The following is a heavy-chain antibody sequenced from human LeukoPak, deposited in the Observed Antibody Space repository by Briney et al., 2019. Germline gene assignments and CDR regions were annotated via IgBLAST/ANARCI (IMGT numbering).Heavy chain of an antibody. D-gene: IGHD3-10*01. V-gene: IGHV1-2*02. Sequence: ASVKVSCKASGYTFTSYYMHWVRQAPGQGLEWMGWINPNSGGTNYAQKFQGRVTMTRDTSISTAYMELSRLRSDDTAVYYCARDLFTMVRGVNFDYWGQGTLVTVSS. CDR2: INPNSGGT. CDR3: ARDLFTMVRGVNFDY. CDR1: GYTFTSYY. J-gene: IGHJ4*02.